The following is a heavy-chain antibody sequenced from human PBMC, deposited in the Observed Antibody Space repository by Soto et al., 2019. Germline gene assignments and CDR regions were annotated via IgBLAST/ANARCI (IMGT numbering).Heavy chain of an antibody. V-gene: IGHV1-18*01. CDR3: ARASPYYGMDV. CDR1: GYTFTSFG. Sequence: QVQLVQSGAEVKKPGASVKVSCKASGYTFTSFGFNWVRQAPGQGLEWMGWINTYNGNTNYAQKLQGRVTMTTDTSTSSDYMELRSLRSDDTAVYYCARASPYYGMDVWGQGTTVTVSS. J-gene: IGHJ6*02. CDR2: INTYNGNT.